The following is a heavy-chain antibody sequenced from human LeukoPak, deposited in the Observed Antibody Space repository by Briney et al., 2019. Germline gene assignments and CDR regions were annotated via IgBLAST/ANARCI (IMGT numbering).Heavy chain of an antibody. D-gene: IGHD3-3*01. CDR1: GGSISSGGYW. CDR3: ARAILTASGYVWYFDL. Sequence: SETLSLTCTVSGGSISSGGYWWSWIRQHPGEGLEWIGYSYYSGSTYYNPSLRSRVTILVDTSKNQFSLTLSSLNAADTAVYYCARAILTASGYVWYFDLWGRGTLVTVSS. J-gene: IGHJ2*01. V-gene: IGHV4-31*03. CDR2: SYYSGST.